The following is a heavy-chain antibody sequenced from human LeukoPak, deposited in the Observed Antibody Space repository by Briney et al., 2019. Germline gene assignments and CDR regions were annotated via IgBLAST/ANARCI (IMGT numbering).Heavy chain of an antibody. V-gene: IGHV3-48*04. CDR1: GFTFSSYS. Sequence: GGSLRLSCAASGFTFSSYSMNWVRQAPGKGLEWVSYISSSSSTIYYADSVKGRFTISRDNAKNSLYLQMNSLRAEDTAVYYCARRADSLRRQVVAATGAHFDYWGQGTLVTVSS. D-gene: IGHD2-15*01. J-gene: IGHJ4*02. CDR2: ISSSSSTI. CDR3: ARRADSLRRQVVAATGAHFDY.